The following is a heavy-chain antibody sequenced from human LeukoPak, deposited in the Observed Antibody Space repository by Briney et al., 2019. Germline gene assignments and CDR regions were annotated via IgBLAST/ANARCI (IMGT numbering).Heavy chain of an antibody. CDR3: TTNLYYYDSSGSTLPIDY. J-gene: IGHJ4*02. D-gene: IGHD3-22*01. V-gene: IGHV3-15*04. CDR1: GFSFSDAW. Sequence: GGSLRLSCAASGFSFSDAWMSWVRQIPGKGLEWVGRIESKTDGGTTDYAAPVKGRFTISRDDSKNTLYLQMNSLKTEDTAVYYCTTNLYYYDSSGSTLPIDYWGQGTLVTVSS. CDR2: IESKTDGGTT.